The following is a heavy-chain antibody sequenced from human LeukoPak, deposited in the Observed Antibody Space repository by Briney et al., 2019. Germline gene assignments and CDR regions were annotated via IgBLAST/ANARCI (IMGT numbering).Heavy chain of an antibody. CDR2: IYYSGST. CDR3: ASRPPTETDAFDI. CDR1: GGSISSGDYY. V-gene: IGHV4-30-4*08. Sequence: SQTLSLTCTVSGGSISSGDYYWSWIRPPPGKGLEWIGYIYYSGSTYYNPSLKSRVTISVDTSKNQFSLKLSSVTAADTAVYYCASRPPTETDAFDIWGQGTMVTVSS. J-gene: IGHJ3*02.